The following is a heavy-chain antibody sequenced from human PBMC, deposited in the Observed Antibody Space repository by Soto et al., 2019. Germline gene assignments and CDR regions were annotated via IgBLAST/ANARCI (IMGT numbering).Heavy chain of an antibody. D-gene: IGHD3-16*01. CDR2: IDPSDYYI. CDR3: ARHYICRGGDCYYYGMDV. V-gene: IGHV5-10-1*01. CDR1: GYNLTKYW. Sequence: PGESLKISCKGSGYNLTKYWISWVRQMPGKGLERMGRIDPSDYYINYSPSFQGHVTISADKSIITAYLQWSSLRASDTAIYYCARHYICRGGDCYYYGMDVWGQGTTVTVSS. J-gene: IGHJ6*02.